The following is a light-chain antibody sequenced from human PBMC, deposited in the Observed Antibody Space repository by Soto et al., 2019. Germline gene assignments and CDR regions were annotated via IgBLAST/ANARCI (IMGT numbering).Light chain of an antibody. V-gene: IGLV2-23*01. CDR3: CSYAGSRTLV. CDR2: GGS. J-gene: IGLJ2*01. CDR1: SSDVGLYNL. Sequence: QSALTQPASVSGSPGQSITISCTGTSSDVGLYNLVSWYQHHPGKAPKLIIYGGSKRPSGVSNRFSGSKSGNTASLTISGLQAEDEADYYCCSYAGSRTLVFGGGTKLTVL.